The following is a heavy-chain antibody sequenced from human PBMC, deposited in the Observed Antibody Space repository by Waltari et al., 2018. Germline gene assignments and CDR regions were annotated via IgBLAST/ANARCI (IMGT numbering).Heavy chain of an antibody. D-gene: IGHD6-19*01. V-gene: IGHV4-61*01. CDR2: MYYSGST. CDR3: AGDRYGVAEYDC. J-gene: IGHJ4*02. CDR1: GGSVNSASYY. Sequence: HVQLQESGPGLVKPSETLSLTCPVSGGSVNSASYYWTWIRQSPGNGLEWIGYMYYSGSTRYNSSLKSRVTISVNMAKNQFARQLTSLTAADTAVYYGAGDRYGVAEYDCWGQGTLVTVAS.